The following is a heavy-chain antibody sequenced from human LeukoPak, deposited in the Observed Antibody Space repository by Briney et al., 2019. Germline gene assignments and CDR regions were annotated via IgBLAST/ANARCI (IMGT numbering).Heavy chain of an antibody. D-gene: IGHD5-24*01. V-gene: IGHV3-21*01. CDR2: ISSSSSYI. J-gene: IGHJ4*02. CDR1: GFTFSSYS. Sequence: GGSLRLSCAASGFTFSSYSMNWVRQAPGKGLEWVSSISSSSSYIYYADSVKGRFTISRDNSKNTLYLQMNSLRAEDTAVYYCAREDGGILPHLHYWGQGTLVTVSS. CDR3: AREDGGILPHLHY.